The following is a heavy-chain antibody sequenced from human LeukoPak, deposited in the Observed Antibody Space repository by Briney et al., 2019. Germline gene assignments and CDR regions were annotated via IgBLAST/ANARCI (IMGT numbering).Heavy chain of an antibody. CDR1: GFTFSSYA. Sequence: GGSLRLSCAASGFTFSSYAMHWVRQAPGKRLEWVAVISYDGSNKYYADSVKGRFTISRDNSKNTLYLQMNSLRAEDTAVYYCASPSRGYCSSTSCYTLYYYGMDVWGQGTTVTVSS. V-gene: IGHV3-30-3*01. CDR2: ISYDGSNK. D-gene: IGHD2-2*02. J-gene: IGHJ6*02. CDR3: ASPSRGYCSSTSCYTLYYYGMDV.